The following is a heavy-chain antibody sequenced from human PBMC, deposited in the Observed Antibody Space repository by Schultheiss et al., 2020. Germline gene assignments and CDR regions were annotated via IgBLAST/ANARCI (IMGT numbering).Heavy chain of an antibody. V-gene: IGHV4-4*02. D-gene: IGHD2-15*01. CDR1: GGSISSSNW. CDR3: AITRIGVAATGYFDY. Sequence: SETLSLTCAVSGGSISSSNWWSWVRQPPGGGLECLGTIYYSGSTNYNPSLKSRVTISVDTSKNQFSLKLSSVTAADTAVYYCAITRIGVAATGYFDYWGQGTLVTVSS. J-gene: IGHJ4*02. CDR2: IYYSGST.